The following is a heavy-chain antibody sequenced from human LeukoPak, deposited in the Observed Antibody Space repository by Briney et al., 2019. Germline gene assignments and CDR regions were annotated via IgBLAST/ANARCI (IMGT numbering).Heavy chain of an antibody. CDR1: GGSISSYY. CDR2: IYYSGST. CDR3: ARVGHYGSGSYLDY. D-gene: IGHD3-10*01. Sequence: SETLSLTCTVSGGSISSYYWSWIRQPPGKGLEWIGYIYYSGSTNYNPPLKSRVTISVDTSKDQFSLKLSSVTAADTAVYYCARVGHYGSGSYLDYWGQGTLVTVSS. V-gene: IGHV4-59*01. J-gene: IGHJ4*02.